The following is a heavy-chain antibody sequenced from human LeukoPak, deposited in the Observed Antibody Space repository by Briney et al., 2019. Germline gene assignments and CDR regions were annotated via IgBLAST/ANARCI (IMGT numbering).Heavy chain of an antibody. CDR1: GGSFSGYY. CDR2: INHSGST. V-gene: IGHV4-34*01. Sequence: SSETLSLTCAVYGGSFSGYYWSWIRQPPGKGLEWIGEINHSGSTNYNPSLKSRVTISVDTSKNQFPLKLSSVTAADTAVYYCARGFYYYDSSGYYYFDYWGQGTLVTVSS. D-gene: IGHD3-22*01. J-gene: IGHJ4*02. CDR3: ARGFYYYDSSGYYYFDY.